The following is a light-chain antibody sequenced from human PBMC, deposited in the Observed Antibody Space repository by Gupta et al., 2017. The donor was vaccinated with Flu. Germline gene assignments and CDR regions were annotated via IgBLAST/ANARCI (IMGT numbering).Light chain of an antibody. CDR3: QQENAGAPGYT. V-gene: IGKV3-15*01. CDR2: GAS. J-gene: IGKJ2*01. CDR1: QSVTSN. Sequence: ELVITQSPATLSVSPGERATLSCRASQSVTSNLAWYQQKPGQAPRLLIYGASSRATGIPARFSGNGDGTEVTLTISSRQSEDFAVYYCQQENAGAPGYTFGQGTKLEIK.